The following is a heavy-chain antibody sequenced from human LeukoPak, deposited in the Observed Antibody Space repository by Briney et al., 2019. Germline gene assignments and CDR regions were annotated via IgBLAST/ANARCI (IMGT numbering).Heavy chain of an antibody. D-gene: IGHD3-9*01. CDR3: AKGGDILTGYYLYWYFDL. CDR2: ISRSGSGT. J-gene: IGHJ2*01. CDR1: GFTFSTDA. V-gene: IGHV3-23*01. Sequence: GGSLRLSCAASGFTFSTDAMTWVRQAPGKGLQWVSAISRSGSGTDYADSVKGRFTISRDNSKNTLYLQMNSLRPEDTAVYYCAKGGDILTGYYLYWYFDLWGRGTLVTVSS.